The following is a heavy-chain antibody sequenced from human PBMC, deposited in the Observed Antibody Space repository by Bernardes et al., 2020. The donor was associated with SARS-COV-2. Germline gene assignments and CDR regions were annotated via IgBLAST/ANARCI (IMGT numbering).Heavy chain of an antibody. CDR1: GFTCDDYA. Sequence: SLRLSCAASGFTCDDYAMHWVRQATGKGLEWISGLRWNSGSIVYAVSVKGRFTISRDNAKNSLHLQMNSLRAEDTALYYCAKDMGYSSGCLEIWGQGTLVNVSS. J-gene: IGHJ4*02. V-gene: IGHV3-9*01. CDR2: LRWNSGSI. CDR3: AKDMGYSSGCLEI. D-gene: IGHD6-19*01.